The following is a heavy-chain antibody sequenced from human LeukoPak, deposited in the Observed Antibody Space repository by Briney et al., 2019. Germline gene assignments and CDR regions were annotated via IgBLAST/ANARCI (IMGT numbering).Heavy chain of an antibody. CDR3: ARVRITRANWFDP. CDR1: GFTFSDYW. J-gene: IGHJ5*02. Sequence: GGSLRLSCAASGFTFSDYWMLWVRQAPGKGLVWGSRILSDASSTSYADSVKGRFTISRDIAKNTLYLQMNSLRAEDTAVYYCARVRITRANWFDPWGQGTLVTVSS. V-gene: IGHV3-74*01. D-gene: IGHD2-2*01. CDR2: ILSDASST.